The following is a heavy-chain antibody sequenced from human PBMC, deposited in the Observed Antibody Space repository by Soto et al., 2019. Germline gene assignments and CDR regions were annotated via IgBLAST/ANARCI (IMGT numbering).Heavy chain of an antibody. Sequence: TLSLTCTVSGGSISSGGYYWSCIRQHPGKGLEWIGYIYYSGSTYYNPSLKSRVTISVDTSKNQFSLKLSSVTAADTAVYYCAAYIVVVPDRFDYWGQGTLVTVSS. D-gene: IGHD2-15*01. CDR3: AAYIVVVPDRFDY. CDR1: GGSISSGGYY. V-gene: IGHV4-31*03. CDR2: IYYSGST. J-gene: IGHJ4*02.